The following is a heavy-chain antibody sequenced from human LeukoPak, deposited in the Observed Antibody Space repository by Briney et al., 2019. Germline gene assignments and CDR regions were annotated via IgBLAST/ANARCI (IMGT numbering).Heavy chain of an antibody. J-gene: IGHJ4*02. Sequence: GGSLRLSCAGSGFSFNSYSMNWVRQAPGKGLEWVASISGSSNYIYYADSLKGRFTISRDDATNSPYLQMNSLRVEDTAVYYCARGNTRVAATGHFDYWGQGTLVTVSS. CDR2: ISGSSNYI. V-gene: IGHV3-21*01. D-gene: IGHD6-13*01. CDR1: GFSFNSYS. CDR3: ARGNTRVAATGHFDY.